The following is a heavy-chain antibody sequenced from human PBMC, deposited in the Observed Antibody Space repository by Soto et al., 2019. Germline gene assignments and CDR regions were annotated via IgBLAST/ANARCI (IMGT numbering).Heavy chain of an antibody. V-gene: IGHV3-64*02. D-gene: IGHD3-10*01. Sequence: GGSLRLSCAASGFTFTTYAMHWVRQAPGKGLQYVAAISTDGGGTYYTDSVKGRFIISRDNSKNTLYLQMGSLRGEDMAVYYCARYGSGSAYDHWGQGTLVTVSS. J-gene: IGHJ4*02. CDR1: GFTFTTYA. CDR3: ARYGSGSAYDH. CDR2: ISTDGGGT.